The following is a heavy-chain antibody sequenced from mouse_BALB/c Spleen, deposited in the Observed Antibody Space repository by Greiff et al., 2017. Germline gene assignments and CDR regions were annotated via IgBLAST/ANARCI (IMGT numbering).Heavy chain of an antibody. CDR3: VRDPPATAY. J-gene: IGHJ3*01. CDR1: GFTFNTNA. D-gene: IGHD1-2*01. CDR2: IRSKSNNYAT. V-gene: IGHV10S3*01. Sequence: DAGGGLVQPKGSLKLSCAASGFTFNTNAMNWVRQAPGKGLEWVARIRSKSNNYATYYADSVKDRFTISRDDSQSMLYLQMNNLKTEDTAMYYCVRDPPATAYWGQGTLVTVSA.